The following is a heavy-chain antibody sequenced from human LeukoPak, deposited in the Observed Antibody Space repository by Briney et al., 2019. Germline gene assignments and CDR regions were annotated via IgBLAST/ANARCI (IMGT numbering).Heavy chain of an antibody. V-gene: IGHV3-43*01. CDR1: GFTFDDYS. CDR2: ISWNGDTT. Sequence: GGSLRLSCAASGFTFDDYSMYWVRRAPGKGLEWVSLISWNGDTTYYADSVKGRFTTSRDSSKNPLYLQMNSLRIEDTAFYYCATNIRTGTTTGGYFHHWGQGTLVTVSS. CDR3: ATNIRTGTTTGGYFHH. D-gene: IGHD1-1*01. J-gene: IGHJ1*01.